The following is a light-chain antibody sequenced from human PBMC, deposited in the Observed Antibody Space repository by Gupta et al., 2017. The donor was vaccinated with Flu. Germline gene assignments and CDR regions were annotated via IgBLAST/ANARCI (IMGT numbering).Light chain of an antibody. V-gene: IGKV1-39*01. CDR2: DVS. CDR3: QQSDTYPHT. Sequence: DIQMTQSPSSLSASVGDRVTITCRAGQGVTSHLNWYQQKPGKAPKVLIFDVSSLQGGVPSRFSGSASGTEFTLTISMLHPEDFATYYCQQSDTYPHTFGQGTKVEIK. J-gene: IGKJ2*01. CDR1: QGVTSH.